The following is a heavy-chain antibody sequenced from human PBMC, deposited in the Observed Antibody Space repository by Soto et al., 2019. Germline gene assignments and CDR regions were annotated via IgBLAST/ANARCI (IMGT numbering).Heavy chain of an antibody. D-gene: IGHD1-1*01. J-gene: IGHJ6*02. CDR3: ARDRGFNRNDADYYGMDV. CDR1: GDSISSAGYY. Sequence: QVQLQESGPGVVKPSQTLSLTCTVSGDSISSAGYYWTWIRQHPVKGLEWIGHVYYSGITYYNPSLESRVTISIDTTKNQFSLNLRSATAADTALYFCARDRGFNRNDADYYGMDVWGQGTTVTVSS. V-gene: IGHV4-31*03. CDR2: VYYSGIT.